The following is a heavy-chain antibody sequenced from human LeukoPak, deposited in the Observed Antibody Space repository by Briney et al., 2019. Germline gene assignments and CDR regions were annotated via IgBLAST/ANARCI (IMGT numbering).Heavy chain of an antibody. CDR1: GFTLTNHA. CDR2: VVGTGGT. D-gene: IGHD3-10*01. J-gene: IGHJ4*02. V-gene: IGHV3-23*01. Sequence: TGGSLRLSCAVSGFTLTNHAVSWVRQAPGKGLEWVSIVVGTGGTYYADSVRGRFILSRDNSKNTVYLQMNSLRAEDTAVYYCARDSRGDLDYWGQGTLVTVSS. CDR3: ARDSRGDLDY.